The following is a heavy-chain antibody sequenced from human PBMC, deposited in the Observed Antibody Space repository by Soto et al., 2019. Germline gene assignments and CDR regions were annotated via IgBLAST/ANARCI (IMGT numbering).Heavy chain of an antibody. Sequence: GGSLRLSCAASGFTFSSYAMSWVRQAPGKGLEWVSAISGSGGSTYYADSVKGRFTISRDNSKNTLYLQMNSLRAEDTAVYYCAKSISWFGELFCYFDYWGQGTLVTVSS. CDR3: AKSISWFGELFCYFDY. CDR1: GFTFSSYA. J-gene: IGHJ4*02. D-gene: IGHD3-10*01. V-gene: IGHV3-23*01. CDR2: ISGSGGST.